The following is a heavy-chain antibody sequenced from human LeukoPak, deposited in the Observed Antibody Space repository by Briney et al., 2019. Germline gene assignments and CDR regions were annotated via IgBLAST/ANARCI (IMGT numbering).Heavy chain of an antibody. CDR2: IYTSGST. V-gene: IGHV4-61*02. Sequence: SETLSLTCTVSGYSISSGYYWSWIRQPAGKGLEWIGRIYTSGSTNYNPSLKSRVTISVDTSKNQFSLKLSSVTAADTAVYYCTRDLAGHFGGFYFDYWGQGTLVTVSS. CDR1: GYSISSGYY. CDR3: TRDLAGHFGGFYFDY. J-gene: IGHJ4*02. D-gene: IGHD2-21*01.